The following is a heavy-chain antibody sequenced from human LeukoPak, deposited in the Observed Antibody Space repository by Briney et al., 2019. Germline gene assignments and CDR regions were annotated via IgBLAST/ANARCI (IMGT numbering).Heavy chain of an antibody. J-gene: IGHJ6*03. CDR1: GFTFSSYW. CDR3: ARVGATVTNPGGDYYYYYYYMDV. Sequence: PGGSLRLSCAASGFTFSSYWMSWVRQAPGKGLEWVANIKQDGSEKYYVDSVKGRFTISRDNTKNSLYLQMNSLRAEDTAVYYCARVGATVTNPGGDYYYYYYYMDVWGKGTTVTISS. V-gene: IGHV3-7*01. D-gene: IGHD4-17*01. CDR2: IKQDGSEK.